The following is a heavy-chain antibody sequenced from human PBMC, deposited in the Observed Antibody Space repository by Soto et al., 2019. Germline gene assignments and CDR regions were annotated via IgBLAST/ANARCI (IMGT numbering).Heavy chain of an antibody. D-gene: IGHD3-22*01. V-gene: IGHV3-13*01. J-gene: IGHJ4*02. CDR3: ARGLNGYYDSSGYYYFDY. Sequence: EVQLVESGGGLVQPGGSLRLSCAASGFTFSSYDMHWVRQATGKGLEWVSAIGTAGDTYYPGSVKGRFTISSENAKNSLYLQMNSLRAEDTAVYYCARGLNGYYDSSGYYYFDYWGQGTLVTVSS. CDR1: GFTFSSYD. CDR2: IGTAGDT.